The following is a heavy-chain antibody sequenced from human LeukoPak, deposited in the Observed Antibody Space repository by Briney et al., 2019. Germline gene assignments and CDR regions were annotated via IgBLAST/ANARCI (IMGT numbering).Heavy chain of an antibody. J-gene: IGHJ4*02. CDR3: ARPPAGSGSLSYFDY. Sequence: PSETLSLTCTVSGGSISSSSCYWGWIRQPPGKGLEWIGSIYYSGSTYYNPSLKSRVTISVDTSKNQFSLKLSSVTAADTAVYYCARPPAGSGSLSYFDYWGQGTLATVSS. CDR2: IYYSGST. D-gene: IGHD3-10*01. CDR1: GGSISSSSCY. V-gene: IGHV4-39*01.